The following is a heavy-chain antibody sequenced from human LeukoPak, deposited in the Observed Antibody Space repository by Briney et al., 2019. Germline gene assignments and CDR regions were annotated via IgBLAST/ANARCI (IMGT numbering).Heavy chain of an antibody. V-gene: IGHV1-2*02. CDR3: ARGRYYYDSSGYYYDY. D-gene: IGHD3-22*01. J-gene: IGHJ4*02. CDR1: GYTFTGYY. Sequence: GASVKVSCKASGYTFTGYYIHWVRQAPGQGLEWMGWINPNSGGTNYAQKFQGRVTMTRDTSISTAYMELSRLRSDDTAVYYCARGRYYYDSSGYYYDYWGQGTLVTVSS. CDR2: INPNSGGT.